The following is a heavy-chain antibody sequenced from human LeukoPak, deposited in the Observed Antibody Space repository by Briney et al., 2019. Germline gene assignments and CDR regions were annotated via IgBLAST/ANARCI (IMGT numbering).Heavy chain of an antibody. CDR3: AKSLDYGGNRARLDF. J-gene: IGHJ4*02. D-gene: IGHD4-23*01. CDR2: VSGSGSTT. V-gene: IGHV3-23*01. CDR1: GFTFNTYG. Sequence: GGTLRLSCAASGFTFNTYGMNWVRQAPGKGLEWVSAVSGSGSTTYYARSVKGRFTVSRDNSKNTLYLQMNSLRVDDTAVYYCAKSLDYGGNRARLDFWGQGTLVTVSS.